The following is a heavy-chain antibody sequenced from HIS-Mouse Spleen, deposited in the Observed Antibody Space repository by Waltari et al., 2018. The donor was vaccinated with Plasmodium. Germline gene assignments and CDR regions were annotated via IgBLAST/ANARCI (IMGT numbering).Heavy chain of an antibody. CDR1: GFSLSTSGVG. D-gene: IGHD2-2*01. CDR2: IYWDDDK. CDR3: AHRPDCSSTSCYGGFDY. Sequence: QITLKESGPTLVKPTQTLTLTCTFSGFSLSTSGVGVGWIRQPPGKAREWLALIYWDDDKRYSPSLKSRLTITKDTSKNQVVLTMTNMDPVDTATYYCAHRPDCSSTSCYGGFDYWGQGTLVTVSS. J-gene: IGHJ4*02. V-gene: IGHV2-5*02.